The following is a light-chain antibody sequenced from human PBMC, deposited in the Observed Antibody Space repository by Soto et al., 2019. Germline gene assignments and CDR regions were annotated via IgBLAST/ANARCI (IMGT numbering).Light chain of an antibody. J-gene: IGKJ1*01. CDR3: QQYGSSRRT. V-gene: IGKV3-20*01. Sequence: EIGLSQSPGTLSLSPGERATLSCRASQSVSSSYLAWYQQKPGQAPRLLIYGASSRATGIPDRFSGSGSGTDFTLTISRLEPEDCAVYYCQQYGSSRRTFGQGTKVDFK. CDR2: GAS. CDR1: QSVSSSY.